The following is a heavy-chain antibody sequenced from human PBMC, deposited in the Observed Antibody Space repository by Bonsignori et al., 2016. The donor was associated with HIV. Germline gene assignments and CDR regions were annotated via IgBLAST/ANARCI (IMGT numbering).Heavy chain of an antibody. D-gene: IGHD4-23*01. CDR2: IYHSGST. Sequence: RQAPGKGLEWIGSIYHSGSTYYNPSLKSRVTISVDTSKNQFSLKLSSVTAADTAVYYCARHSVYGGNTLDYWGQGTLVTVSS. CDR3: ARHSVYGGNTLDY. J-gene: IGHJ4*02. V-gene: IGHV4-38-2*01.